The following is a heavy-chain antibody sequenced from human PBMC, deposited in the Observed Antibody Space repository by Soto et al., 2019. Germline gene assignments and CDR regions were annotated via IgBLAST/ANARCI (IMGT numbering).Heavy chain of an antibody. Sequence: SETLSLTCAVSGGSISSSNWWSWVRQPPGKGLEWIGEIYHSGSTNYNPSLKSRVTISVDTSKNQFSLKLSSVTAADTAVYYCARDPSSRGGGYYYYGMDVWGQGTTVTVSS. V-gene: IGHV4-4*02. J-gene: IGHJ6*02. CDR3: ARDPSSRGGGYYYYGMDV. CDR1: GGSISSSNW. CDR2: IYHSGST. D-gene: IGHD3-16*01.